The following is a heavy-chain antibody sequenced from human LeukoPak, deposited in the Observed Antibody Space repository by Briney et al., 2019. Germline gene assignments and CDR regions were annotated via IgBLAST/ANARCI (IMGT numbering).Heavy chain of an antibody. D-gene: IGHD3-10*01. J-gene: IGHJ4*02. CDR1: GFTFSDYW. CDR3: ARGEYGSGSYHIDY. CDR2: ISSSSSYI. V-gene: IGHV3-21*01. Sequence: GGSLRLSCAASGFTFSDYWMHWVRQAPGKGLVWVSFISSSSSYIYYADSVKGRFTISRDNAKNSLYLQMSSLRAEDTAVYYCARGEYGSGSYHIDYWGQGTLVTVTS.